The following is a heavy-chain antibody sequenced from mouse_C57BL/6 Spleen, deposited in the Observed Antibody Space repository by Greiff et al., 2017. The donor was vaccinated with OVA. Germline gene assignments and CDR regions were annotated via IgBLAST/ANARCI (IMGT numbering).Heavy chain of an antibody. CDR3: AQAAGGALDY. CDR2: INPNNGGT. D-gene: IGHD1-1*02. J-gene: IGHJ2*01. Sequence: VQLQQSGPELVKPGASVKMSCKASGYTFTDYNMHWVKQSHGKSLEWIGYINPNNGGTSYNQKFKGKATLTVNKSSSTAYMELRSLTSEDSAVYYCAQAAGGALDYWGQGTTLTVSS. CDR1: GYTFTDYN. V-gene: IGHV1-22*01.